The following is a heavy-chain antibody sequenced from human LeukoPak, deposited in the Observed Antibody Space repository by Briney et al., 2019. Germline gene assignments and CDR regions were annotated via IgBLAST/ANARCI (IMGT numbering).Heavy chain of an antibody. J-gene: IGHJ4*02. CDR1: GGSIRSSY. CDR2: IYYSGST. D-gene: IGHD7-27*01. V-gene: IGHV4-59*08. CDR3: ARISANWDFDY. Sequence: SETLSLTCTVSGGSIRSSYWSWIRQPPGKGLEWIGYIYYSGSTHYNPSLKSRLTISVDTSKNQSSLKLSSVTAADTAVYYCARISANWDFDYWGQGTLVTVSS.